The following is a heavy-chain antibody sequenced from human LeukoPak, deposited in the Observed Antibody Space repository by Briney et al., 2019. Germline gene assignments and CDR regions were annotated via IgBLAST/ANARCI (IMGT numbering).Heavy chain of an antibody. Sequence: SETLSLTCAVYGGSFSGYYWSWIRQPPGKGLEWIGEINHSGSTNYNPSLKSRVTISVDTSKNQFSLKLSSVTAADTAVYYYARGDYYDSSGTEYYVDYWGQGTLVTVSS. D-gene: IGHD3-22*01. CDR3: ARGDYYDSSGTEYYVDY. CDR1: GGSFSGYY. V-gene: IGHV4-34*01. J-gene: IGHJ4*02. CDR2: INHSGST.